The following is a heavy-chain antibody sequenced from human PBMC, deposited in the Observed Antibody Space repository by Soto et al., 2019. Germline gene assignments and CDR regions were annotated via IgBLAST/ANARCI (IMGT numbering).Heavy chain of an antibody. D-gene: IGHD5-12*01. CDR2: INPAGSAE. J-gene: IGHJ4*02. CDR3: GREKWLQPDY. CDR1: GLNFNNAW. V-gene: IGHV3-7*04. Sequence: EAQLVESGGDLVQPGGSLRLTCVVSGLNFNNAWMNWVRQAPGKGLEWVANINPAGSAEGYVHSVRGRFTISRDNAKNSLYLQMNSLRADDTAVYYCGREKWLQPDYWGQGTLVTVSS.